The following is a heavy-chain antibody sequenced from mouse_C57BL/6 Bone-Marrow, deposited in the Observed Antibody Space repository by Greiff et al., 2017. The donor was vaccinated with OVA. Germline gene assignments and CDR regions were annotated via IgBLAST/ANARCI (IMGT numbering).Heavy chain of an antibody. D-gene: IGHD1-1*01. CDR3: ARPYYYGSSYPFDY. V-gene: IGHV14-2*01. CDR2: IDPEDGET. J-gene: IGHJ2*01. Sequence: EVQLQQSGAELVKPGASVKLSCTASGFNIKDYYMHWVKQRTEQGLEWIGRIDPEDGETKYAPKFQGKATITADTSSNTAYLQISSLTSEDTAVYYCARPYYYGSSYPFDYWGQGTTLTVSS. CDR1: GFNIKDYY.